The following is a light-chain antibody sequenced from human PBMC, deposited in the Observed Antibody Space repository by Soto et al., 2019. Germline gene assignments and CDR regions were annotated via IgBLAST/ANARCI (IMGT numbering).Light chain of an antibody. CDR1: QGITSW. Sequence: DIQMTQSPSSVSASVGDRVTITCRASQGITSWVAWYQQKTGKAPKLLIYRASNLQSGVASRFRGGGSGTDFPLTITGLQPADFATYYFQHTTTFPPPFVGGTKVDIK. CDR3: QHTTTFPPP. V-gene: IGKV1-12*01. CDR2: RAS. J-gene: IGKJ4*01.